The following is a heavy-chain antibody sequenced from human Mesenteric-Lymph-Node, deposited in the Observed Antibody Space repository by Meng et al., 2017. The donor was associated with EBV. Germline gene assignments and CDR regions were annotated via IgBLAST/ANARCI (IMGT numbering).Heavy chain of an antibody. V-gene: IGHV1-18*01. D-gene: IGHD4-23*01. Sequence: QVRPVECGAEVKKTGATVKGSVKGSGYTFSNYGTCWVRQAPGQGLEWMGWISAYNGDTYYAQRFQGRVTMTTDTSASTAYMELRSLRFDDTAVYYCASVHYGGNPFEGGGWGQGTLVTVSS. CDR1: GYTFSNYG. CDR2: ISAYNGDT. CDR3: ASVHYGGNPFEGGG. J-gene: IGHJ4*02.